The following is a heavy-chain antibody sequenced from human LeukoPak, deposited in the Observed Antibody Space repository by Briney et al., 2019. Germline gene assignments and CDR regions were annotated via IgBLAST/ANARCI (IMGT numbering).Heavy chain of an antibody. CDR2: VKQDGVEK. CDR1: GFTFSNYW. Sequence: GGSLRLSCAASGFTFSNYWMSWARLAPGKGLEWVAHVKQDGVEKYYVDSVKGRFIISRDNAKNSLYLQMNNLRDEDTALYYCARDNPISAAGHGDAFDMWGHGTMVTVSS. CDR3: ARDNPISAAGHGDAFDM. V-gene: IGHV3-7*01. D-gene: IGHD6-13*01. J-gene: IGHJ3*02.